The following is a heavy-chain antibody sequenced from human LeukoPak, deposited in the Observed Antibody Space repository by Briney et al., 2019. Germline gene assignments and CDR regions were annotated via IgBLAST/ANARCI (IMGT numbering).Heavy chain of an antibody. Sequence: PGGSLRLSCAASGFTFSSYGMHWVRQAPGKGLEWVAFIRYDGSNKYYADSVKGRFTISRDNSKNTLYLQMNSLRAEDTAVYYCANLQNNQYYYDSSGFDYWGQGTLVTVSS. CDR3: ANLQNNQYYYDSSGFDY. D-gene: IGHD3-22*01. CDR1: GFTFSSYG. J-gene: IGHJ4*02. CDR2: IRYDGSNK. V-gene: IGHV3-30*02.